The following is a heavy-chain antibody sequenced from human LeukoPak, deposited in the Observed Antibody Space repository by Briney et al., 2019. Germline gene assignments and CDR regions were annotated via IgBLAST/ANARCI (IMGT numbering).Heavy chain of an antibody. Sequence: GGSLRLSCAASGLTFSTYDMHWVRQATGKGLEWVSVIGTAGDTYYPGSVKGQFTISRENAKNFLYLQMNSLRAEDTAVYYCARDNLRGLWFGERGYFDYWGQGTLVTVSS. CDR3: ARDNLRGLWFGERGYFDY. J-gene: IGHJ4*02. D-gene: IGHD3-10*01. CDR1: GLTFSTYD. CDR2: IGTAGDT. V-gene: IGHV3-13*03.